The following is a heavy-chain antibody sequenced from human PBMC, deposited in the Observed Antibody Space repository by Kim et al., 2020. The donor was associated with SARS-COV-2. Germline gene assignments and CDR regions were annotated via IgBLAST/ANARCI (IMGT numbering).Heavy chain of an antibody. V-gene: IGHV3-11*03. J-gene: IGHJ4*02. Sequence: KGRFTISRDNAKNSLYLQMNSLRAEDTAVYYCARHYYDSSGYYPPGGFDYWGQGTLVTVSS. D-gene: IGHD3-22*01. CDR3: ARHYYDSSGYYPPGGFDY.